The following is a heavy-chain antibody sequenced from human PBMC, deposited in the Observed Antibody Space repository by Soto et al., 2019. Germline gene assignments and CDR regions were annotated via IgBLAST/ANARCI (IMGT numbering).Heavy chain of an antibody. Sequence: SETLCLTCDVSGGSISSSNWWSWVRQPPGKGLEWIGEIYHSGSTNYNPSLKSRVTISVDTSKNQFSLKLSSVTAADTAVYYCTRHEGGAAADRPLDYWGQGTLVTVSS. CDR2: IYHSGST. CDR3: TRHEGGAAADRPLDY. V-gene: IGHV4-4*02. CDR1: GGSISSSNW. D-gene: IGHD6-13*01. J-gene: IGHJ4*02.